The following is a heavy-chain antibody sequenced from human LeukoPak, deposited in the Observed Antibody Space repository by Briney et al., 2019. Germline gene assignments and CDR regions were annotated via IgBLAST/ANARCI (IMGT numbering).Heavy chain of an antibody. J-gene: IGHJ4*02. D-gene: IGHD6-13*01. Sequence: GGSLRLSCAASGFTFSSYAMSWVRQAPGKGLEWVSAISGSGGSTYYADSVKGRFTISRDNSKNTLYPQMNSLRAEDTAVYYCAKGGYSSSWYGYFDYWGQGTLVTVSS. V-gene: IGHV3-23*01. CDR3: AKGGYSSSWYGYFDY. CDR2: ISGSGGST. CDR1: GFTFSSYA.